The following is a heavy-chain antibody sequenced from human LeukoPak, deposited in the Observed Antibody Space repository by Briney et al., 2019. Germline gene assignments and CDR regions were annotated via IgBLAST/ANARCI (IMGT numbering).Heavy chain of an antibody. CDR2: ISAYNGNT. CDR3: ARGQDYYDSSGYDY. V-gene: IGHV1-18*01. CDR1: GYTFTSYG. D-gene: IGHD3-22*01. Sequence: ASVKVSCKASGYTFTSYGISWVRQAPGQGLEWMGWISAYNGNTNYAQKLQGRVTTTTDTSTSTAYMELRSLRSDDTAVYYCARGQDYYDSSGYDYWGQGTLVTVSS. J-gene: IGHJ4*02.